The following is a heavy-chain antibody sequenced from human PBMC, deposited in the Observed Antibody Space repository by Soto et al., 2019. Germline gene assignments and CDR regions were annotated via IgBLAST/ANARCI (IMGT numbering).Heavy chain of an antibody. Sequence: GGSLRLSCAASGFTFSSYAMSWARQAPGKGLEWVSVISGSGDFTFHADSVKGRFTISRDNSKNTLYLQMNTLRAEDTAIYYRPKTQNAILDYWGQGTLVTVSS. CDR2: ISGSGDFT. J-gene: IGHJ4*02. CDR3: PKTQNAILDY. V-gene: IGHV3-23*01. D-gene: IGHD2-2*01. CDR1: GFTFSSYA.